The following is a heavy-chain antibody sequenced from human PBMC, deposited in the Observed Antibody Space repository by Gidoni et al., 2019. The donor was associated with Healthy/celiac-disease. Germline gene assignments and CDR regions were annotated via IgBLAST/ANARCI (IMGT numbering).Heavy chain of an antibody. Sequence: QVQLVESGGGVVQPGRSRRLSCAASGFTFSSYGMHWVRQAPGKGLEGVAVISYDGSNKYYADSVKGRFTISRDNSKNTLYLQMNSLRAEDTAVYYCAKEDYGDHYWYFDLWGRGTLVTVSS. J-gene: IGHJ2*01. CDR3: AKEDYGDHYWYFDL. V-gene: IGHV3-30*18. CDR1: GFTFSSYG. D-gene: IGHD4-17*01. CDR2: ISYDGSNK.